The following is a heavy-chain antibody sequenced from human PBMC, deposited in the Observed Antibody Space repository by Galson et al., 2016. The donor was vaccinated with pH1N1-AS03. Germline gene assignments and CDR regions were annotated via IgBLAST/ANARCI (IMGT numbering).Heavy chain of an antibody. CDR3: AKDRSSWPPGWGSVDS. D-gene: IGHD6-13*01. CDR1: GFTFSSYG. CDR2: ISVTGGST. V-gene: IGHV3-23*01. Sequence: SLRLSCATSGFTFSSYGMTWVRQAPGKGLEWVSSISVTGGSTYYADSVKGRFTISRDHSKNTLYLQMCSLRAEDTAVYYCAKDRSSWPPGWGSVDSWGQGTLVTVSS. J-gene: IGHJ4*02.